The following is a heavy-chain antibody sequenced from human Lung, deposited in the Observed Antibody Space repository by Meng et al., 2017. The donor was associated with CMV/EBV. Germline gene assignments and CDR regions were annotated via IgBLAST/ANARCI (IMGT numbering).Heavy chain of an antibody. V-gene: IGHV4-31*03. Sequence: QLRGSGPGLVKPSQTLSLTCTVSGGSIGSGGYYWSWIRQHPGKGLEWIGYIYYTGSTFYNPSLKSRVTISVDTSKNQFSLKLIPATAADTAVYYCAREAGRDGYATPKFDYWGQGTLVTVSS. CDR1: GGSIGSGGYY. CDR2: IYYTGST. CDR3: AREAGRDGYATPKFDY. D-gene: IGHD5-24*01. J-gene: IGHJ4*02.